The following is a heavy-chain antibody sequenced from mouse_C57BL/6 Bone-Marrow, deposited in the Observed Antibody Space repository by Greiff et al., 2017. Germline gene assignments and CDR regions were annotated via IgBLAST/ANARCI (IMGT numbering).Heavy chain of an antibody. CDR3: ARHAYYGSKGY. CDR1: GFTFSSYG. D-gene: IGHD1-1*01. J-gene: IGHJ2*01. Sequence: DVKLQESGGDLVKPGGSLKLSCAASGFTFSSYGMSWVRQTPDKRLEWVATISSGGSYTYYPDSVKGRFTISRDNAKNTLYLQMSSLKSEDTAMYYCARHAYYGSKGYWGQGTTLTVSS. V-gene: IGHV5-6*02. CDR2: ISSGGSYT.